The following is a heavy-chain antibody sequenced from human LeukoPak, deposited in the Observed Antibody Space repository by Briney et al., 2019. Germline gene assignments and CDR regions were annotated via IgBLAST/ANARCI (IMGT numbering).Heavy chain of an antibody. D-gene: IGHD4-17*01. CDR1: GFTFSSYS. CDR3: AREGYGDRPFDY. J-gene: IGHJ4*02. CDR2: ISSSSSYI. Sequence: GGSLRLSCAASGFTFSSYSVNWVRQAPGKGLEWVSSISSSSSYIYYADSVKGRFTISRDNAKNSLYLQMNSLRAEDTAVYYCAREGYGDRPFDYWGQGTLVTVSS. V-gene: IGHV3-21*01.